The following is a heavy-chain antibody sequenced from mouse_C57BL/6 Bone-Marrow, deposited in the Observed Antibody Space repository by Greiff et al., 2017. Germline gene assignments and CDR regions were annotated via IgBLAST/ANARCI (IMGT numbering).Heavy chain of an antibody. CDR3: TRRGPITTVVYWYFDV. CDR2: ISSGGDYI. D-gene: IGHD1-1*01. J-gene: IGHJ1*03. CDR1: GFTFSSYA. V-gene: IGHV5-9-1*02. Sequence: EVQVVESGEGLVKPGGSLKLSCAASGFTFSSYAMSWVRQTPEKRLEWVAYISSGGDYIYYADTVKGRFTISRDNARNTLYLQMSSLKSEDTAMYYCTRRGPITTVVYWYFDVWGTGTTVTVSS.